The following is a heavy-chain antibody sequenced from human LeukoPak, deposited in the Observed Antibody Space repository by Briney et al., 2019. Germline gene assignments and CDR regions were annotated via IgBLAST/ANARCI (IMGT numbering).Heavy chain of an antibody. Sequence: ASVKVSCKASGYTFTSYDINWVRQATGQGLGWMGWMNPNSGNTGYAQKFQGRVTMTRNTSISTAYMELSSLRSEDTAVYYCARGPLWPQSYYYYYMDVWGKGTTVTVSS. V-gene: IGHV1-8*01. D-gene: IGHD5-24*01. J-gene: IGHJ6*03. CDR2: MNPNSGNT. CDR3: ARGPLWPQSYYYYYMDV. CDR1: GYTFTSYD.